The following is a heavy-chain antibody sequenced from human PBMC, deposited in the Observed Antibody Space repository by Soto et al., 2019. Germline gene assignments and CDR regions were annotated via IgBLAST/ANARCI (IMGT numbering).Heavy chain of an antibody. CDR1: GGSISTNW. V-gene: IGHV4-4*02. CDR3: ARHTAVSGTRGFDF. D-gene: IGHD5-18*01. J-gene: IGHJ4*02. CDR2: IHHSGRT. Sequence: QVQLQESGPGLMKPSGTLSLTCAVSGGSISTNWWSWVRPPPGKGLEWIGEIHHSGRTNYNPSLENRVTMSVDQSQNPLSPLLNSVTAADTAVYYCARHTAVSGTRGFDFWGQGTLVTVSS.